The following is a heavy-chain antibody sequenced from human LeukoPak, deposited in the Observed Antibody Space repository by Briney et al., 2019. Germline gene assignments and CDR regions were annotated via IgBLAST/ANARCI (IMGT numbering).Heavy chain of an antibody. CDR2: INSDGSST. V-gene: IGHV3-74*01. J-gene: IGHJ4*02. D-gene: IGHD1/OR15-1a*01. CDR1: GFTFSTYW. Sequence: GRSLRLSCAASGFTFSTYWMHWVRQAPGKGLVWVSRINSDGSSTSYADSVKGRFTISRDNAKNTLYLQMNTLRVEDTAVYYCARDPSGSSTTSFDYRGQGTLVTVSS. CDR3: ARDPSGSSTTSFDY.